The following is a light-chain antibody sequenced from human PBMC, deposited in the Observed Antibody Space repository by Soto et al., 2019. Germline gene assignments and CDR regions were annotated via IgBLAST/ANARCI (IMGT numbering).Light chain of an antibody. CDR3: QQYNSYSPEGLT. CDR2: DAS. V-gene: IGKV1-5*01. J-gene: IGKJ4*01. CDR1: QTVNTW. Sequence: DIQLTQSPSTLSPSVGERVTITCRASQTVNTWLAWYQHKPGKAPKLLIYDASVLETGVPSRFSGFSSGTEFTLTISSLQPDDFATYFCQQYNSYSPEGLTFGGGTKVEI.